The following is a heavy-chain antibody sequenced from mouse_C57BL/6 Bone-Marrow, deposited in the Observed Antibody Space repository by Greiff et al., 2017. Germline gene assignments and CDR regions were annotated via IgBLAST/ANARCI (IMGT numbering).Heavy chain of an antibody. J-gene: IGHJ2*01. V-gene: IGHV1-81*01. D-gene: IGHD1-1*01. CDR2: IYPRSGNT. CDR3: ARWGTTVVADY. Sequence: VKVVESGAELARPGASVKLSCKASGYTFTSYGISWVKQRTGQGLEWIGEIYPRSGNTYYNEKFKGKATLTADKSSSTAYMELRSLTSEDSAVYFCARWGTTVVADYWGQGTTLTVSS. CDR1: GYTFTSYG.